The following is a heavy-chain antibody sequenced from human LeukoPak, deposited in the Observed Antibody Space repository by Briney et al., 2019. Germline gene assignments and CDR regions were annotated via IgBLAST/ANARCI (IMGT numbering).Heavy chain of an antibody. CDR2: INHSGST. Sequence: RPSETLSLTCAVYGGSFSGYYWSWIRQPPGKGLEWIGEINHSGSTNYNPSLKSRVTISVDTSKNQFSLKLSSVTAADTAVYYCARRYGDYPYYFDYWGQGTLVTVSS. D-gene: IGHD4-17*01. V-gene: IGHV4-34*01. CDR1: GGSFSGYY. CDR3: ARRYGDYPYYFDY. J-gene: IGHJ4*02.